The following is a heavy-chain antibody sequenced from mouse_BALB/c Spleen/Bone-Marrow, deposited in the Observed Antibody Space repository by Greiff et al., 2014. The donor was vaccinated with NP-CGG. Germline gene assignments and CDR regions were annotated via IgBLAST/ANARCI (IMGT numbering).Heavy chain of an antibody. V-gene: IGHV1-14*01. J-gene: IGHJ1*01. CDR1: GYTFASYV. D-gene: IGHD2-10*01. CDR3: ARPATYSGNFYWYFGV. Sequence: EVQLQQSGPELVKPGASVKMSCKASGYTFASYVMHWVKQKPGQGLEWIGYINPYNDGTKYNEKFKGKATLTSDKSSSTAHMELSSLTSDDSAVYFCARPATYSGNFYWYFGVWGAGTTVTVSS. CDR2: INPYNDGT.